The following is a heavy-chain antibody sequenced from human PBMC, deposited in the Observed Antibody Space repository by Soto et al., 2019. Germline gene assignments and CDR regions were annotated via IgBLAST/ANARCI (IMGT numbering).Heavy chain of an antibody. CDR2: IKSKTDGGTT. J-gene: IGHJ4*02. CDR1: GVTLTNVW. D-gene: IGHD5-18*01. V-gene: IGHV3-15*07. Sequence: GGSLRLSCAVSGVTLTNVWMNWDRQAPGKGPEWVGRIKSKTDGGTTDYAAPVKGRFTISRDDSENTLYLQMNTLQIEDTAVYYCSHGYYQYFNSWGQGTLVTVSS. CDR3: SHGYYQYFNS.